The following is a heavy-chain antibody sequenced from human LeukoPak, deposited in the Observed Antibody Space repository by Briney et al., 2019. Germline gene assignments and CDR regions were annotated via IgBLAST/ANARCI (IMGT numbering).Heavy chain of an antibody. CDR3: AKDWGYTTMVSYYFDY. CDR2: IWYDGNNK. J-gene: IGHJ4*02. CDR1: GFTFSGYG. Sequence: GGSLRLSCAASGFTFSGYGMHWVRQAPDKGLEWVAVIWYDGNNKYYADSVKGRFTISRDNSKNTLYLQMNSLRAEDTAVYYCAKDWGYTTMVSYYFDYWGQRALVTVSS. V-gene: IGHV3-33*06. D-gene: IGHD5-18*01.